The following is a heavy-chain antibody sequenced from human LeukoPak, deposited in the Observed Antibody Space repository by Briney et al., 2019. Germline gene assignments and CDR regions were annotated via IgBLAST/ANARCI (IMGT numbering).Heavy chain of an antibody. CDR1: GGSIRSNY. CDR2: IYHNGNT. CDR3: ARHALTGDDYFVY. Sequence: SETLSLTCSVSGGSIRSNYWSWIRQPPGKGLEWIGYIYHNGNTNYNPSLKSRVTISVDTSKNQFSLNLRSVTAADTAVYYCARHALTGDDYFVYWGQGTLVTVSS. J-gene: IGHJ4*02. D-gene: IGHD7-27*01. V-gene: IGHV4-59*08.